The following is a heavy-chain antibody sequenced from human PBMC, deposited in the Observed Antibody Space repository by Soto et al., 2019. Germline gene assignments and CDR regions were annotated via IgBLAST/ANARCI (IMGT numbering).Heavy chain of an antibody. CDR2: IYYSGST. CDR1: GGSISSYY. CDR3: ARRYGGTLDS. D-gene: IGHD4-17*01. J-gene: IGHJ4*02. V-gene: IGHV4-59*08. Sequence: SETLSLTCTVSGGSISSYYWSWIRQPPGKGLEWIGYIYYSGSTNYNPSLKSRVTISVDTSKNQFSLKLSSVTAADTAVYYCARRYGGTLDSWGQGTLLTVSS.